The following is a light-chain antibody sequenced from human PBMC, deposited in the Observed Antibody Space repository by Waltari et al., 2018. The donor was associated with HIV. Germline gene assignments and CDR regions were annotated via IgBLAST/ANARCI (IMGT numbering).Light chain of an antibody. CDR3: AAWDDSLNGYV. Sequence: QSVLTQPPSVSEAPRPRVTISCSGSSSNHGSNAVNWYQQVPGKAPKLLIYYDDLLSSGVSDRFSGSKSGTSASLAIRGLQSEDEADYYCAAWDDSLNGYVFGSGTKVTVL. CDR2: YDD. CDR1: SSNHGSNA. V-gene: IGLV1-36*01. J-gene: IGLJ1*01.